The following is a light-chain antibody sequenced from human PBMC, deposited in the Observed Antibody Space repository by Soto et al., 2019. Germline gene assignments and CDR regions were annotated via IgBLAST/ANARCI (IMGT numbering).Light chain of an antibody. CDR1: GSDIGYYPY. J-gene: IGLJ1*01. Sequence: QSALTQPPSASGSPGQSVTISCTGSGSDIGYYPYVSWYQQHPGKAPKLMIYEVTKRPSGVPDRFSGSKSGNTASLTVSGLQAEDEVDYYCSSYAASNNYVFGTGTKVTVL. CDR2: EVT. V-gene: IGLV2-8*01. CDR3: SSYAASNNYV.